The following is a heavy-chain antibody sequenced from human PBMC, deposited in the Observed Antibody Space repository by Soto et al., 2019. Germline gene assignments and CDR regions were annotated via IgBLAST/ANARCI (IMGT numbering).Heavy chain of an antibody. J-gene: IGHJ4*02. Sequence: SETLSLTCTVSGDSISSGGYYWSWIRQHPGKGLEWIGYIYYSGSTYYNPSLKSRVTISVDTSKNQFSLKLSSVTAADTAMYYCARAADAGSWRGVFDYCGQGTLVTVSS. CDR1: GDSISSGGYY. CDR2: IYYSGST. D-gene: IGHD3-3*01. V-gene: IGHV4-31*03. CDR3: ARAADAGSWRGVFDY.